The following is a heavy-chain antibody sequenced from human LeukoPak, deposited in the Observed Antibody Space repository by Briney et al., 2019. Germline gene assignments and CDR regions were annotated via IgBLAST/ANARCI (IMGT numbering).Heavy chain of an antibody. CDR3: AKGGPFSSSSQSYFDP. Sequence: QPGGSLRLSCSASEFTIANSAMTWVRQALGKGLEWVSSIDGSGNEIHYADSVKGRFSISRDNSRSTLYLQMNSLRTEDTALYYCAKGGPFSSSSQSYFDPWGQGTLVTVSS. J-gene: IGHJ5*02. V-gene: IGHV3-23*01. D-gene: IGHD6-13*01. CDR1: EFTIANSA. CDR2: IDGSGNEI.